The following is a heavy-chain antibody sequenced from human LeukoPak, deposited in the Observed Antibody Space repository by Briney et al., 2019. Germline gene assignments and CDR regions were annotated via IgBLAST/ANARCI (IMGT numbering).Heavy chain of an antibody. J-gene: IGHJ4*02. CDR3: ARVRLRSFDY. D-gene: IGHD5-12*01. V-gene: IGHV3-7*01. CDR2: IKQDGSEK. Sequence: GGSLRLSCAASGFTFSNYAMSWVRQAPGKGLEWVANIKQDGSEKYYVDSVKGRFTISRDNAKNSLYLQMNSLRAEDTAVYYCARVRLRSFDYWGQGTLVTVSS. CDR1: GFTFSNYA.